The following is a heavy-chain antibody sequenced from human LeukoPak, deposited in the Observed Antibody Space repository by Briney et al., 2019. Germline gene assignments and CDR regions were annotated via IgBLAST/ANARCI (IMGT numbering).Heavy chain of an antibody. Sequence: ASVKVSCKASGYTFTGHFIHWMRQAPGEGLEWMGWINPNSGGTNYAQKFQGRVTMTRDTSISTAYMELSRLRSDDTAVYYCARDRSGYSAIRFDYWGQGTLVTVSS. J-gene: IGHJ4*02. D-gene: IGHD3-3*01. CDR2: INPNSGGT. V-gene: IGHV1-2*02. CDR1: GYTFTGHF. CDR3: ARDRSGYSAIRFDY.